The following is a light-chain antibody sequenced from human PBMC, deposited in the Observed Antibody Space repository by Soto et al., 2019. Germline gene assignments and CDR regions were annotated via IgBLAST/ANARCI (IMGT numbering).Light chain of an antibody. CDR3: NSYVAGSNV. V-gene: IGLV2-11*01. CDR2: AVS. J-gene: IGLJ1*01. Sequence: QSALTQPRSVSGSPGQSVTISCTRTSSYIGPYDHVAWYQQHPGKAPKLIIFAVSKRPSGVPDRFSGSKSGNTASLTISGLQAEDEADYYCNSYVAGSNVFGTGTKVTVL. CDR1: SSYIGPYDH.